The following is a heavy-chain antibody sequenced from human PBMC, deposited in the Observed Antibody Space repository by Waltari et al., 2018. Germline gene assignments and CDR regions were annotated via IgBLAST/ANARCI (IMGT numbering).Heavy chain of an antibody. CDR3: AKDSGYNSYFDS. CDR1: GFTFSSYG. D-gene: IGHD5-12*01. CDR2: IRYDGSNK. V-gene: IGHV3-30*02. J-gene: IGHJ4*02. Sequence: QVQLVESGGGVVQPGGDLRLSCAASGFTFSSYGMHWVRQAPGKGLEWVAFIRYDGSNKYYADSVNGRFTISRDNSKTTLYLQMNSLRAEDTAVYYCAKDSGYNSYFDSWGQGTLVTVSS.